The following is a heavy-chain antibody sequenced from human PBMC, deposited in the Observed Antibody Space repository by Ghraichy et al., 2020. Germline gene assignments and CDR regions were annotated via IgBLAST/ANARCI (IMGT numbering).Heavy chain of an antibody. CDR2: ISFDASNK. CDR3: SKGGYNSGWADYFDY. Sequence: SCAASGFIFSSYGMHWVRQAPGKGLEWVAGISFDASNKHYTDSVKGRFTISRDNSKNTLYLQMNSLRAEDTAVYYCSKGGYNSGWADYFDYWGQGTLVTFSS. D-gene: IGHD6-19*01. V-gene: IGHV3-30*18. CDR1: GFIFSSYG. J-gene: IGHJ4*02.